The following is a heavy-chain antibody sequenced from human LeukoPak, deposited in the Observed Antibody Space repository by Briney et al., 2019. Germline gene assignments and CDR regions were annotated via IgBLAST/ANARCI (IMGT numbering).Heavy chain of an antibody. CDR1: GGSISSYY. V-gene: IGHV4-59*08. CDR2: IYNSEYT. D-gene: IGHD1-26*01. CDR3: ARHAIYRGGYSYWFDP. J-gene: IGHJ5*02. Sequence: PSETLSLTCTVSGGSISSYYWSWIRQPPGKGLEWIAYIYNSEYTNYNPSLKTRASISVDTSKNLCSLRLSSVTAADTAVYYCARHAIYRGGYSYWFDPWGLGTLVTVSS.